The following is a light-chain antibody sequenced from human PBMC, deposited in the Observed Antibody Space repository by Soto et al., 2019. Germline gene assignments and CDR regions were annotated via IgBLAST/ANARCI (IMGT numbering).Light chain of an antibody. CDR1: SGSVASNY. J-gene: IGLJ2*01. CDR2: ENN. Sequence: NFMLTQPHSVSESPGKTVTISCTRSSGSVASNYVQWYQQRPGSAPTIVIYENNQRPSAVPDRFSGSIDRSSSSASLTISGLKPEDEADYYCQSNDDSYQVFGGGTKLTVL. V-gene: IGLV6-57*04. CDR3: QSNDDSYQV.